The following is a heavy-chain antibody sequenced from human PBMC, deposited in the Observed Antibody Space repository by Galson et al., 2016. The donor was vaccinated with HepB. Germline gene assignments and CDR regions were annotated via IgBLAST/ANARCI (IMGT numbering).Heavy chain of an antibody. CDR3: ARDPAYYDFWSGYSPHWYFDL. D-gene: IGHD3-3*01. CDR2: IWYDGSNK. V-gene: IGHV3-33*01. CDR1: GFTFSNYG. Sequence: SLRLSCAASGFTFSNYGLHWVRQAPGKGLEWVAVIWYDGSNKYYADSVKGRFTISSDNSKNTLYLQMNSLRAEDTALYYCARDPAYYDFWSGYSPHWYFDLWAVAPWSLSPQ. J-gene: IGHJ2*01.